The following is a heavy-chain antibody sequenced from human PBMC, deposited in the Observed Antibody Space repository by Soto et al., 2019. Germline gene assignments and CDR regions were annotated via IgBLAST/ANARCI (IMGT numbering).Heavy chain of an antibody. Sequence: GGSLRLSCAASGFTFSDYYMSWIRQAPGKGLEWVSYISSSGSTIYYADSVKGRFTISRDNAKNSLYLQMNSLRAEDTAVYYCARCPPVFPGVGRFLEWLHIHYYYMDVWGKGTTVTVSS. J-gene: IGHJ6*03. CDR3: ARCPPVFPGVGRFLEWLHIHYYYMDV. CDR1: GFTFSDYY. D-gene: IGHD3-3*01. V-gene: IGHV3-11*01. CDR2: ISSSGSTI.